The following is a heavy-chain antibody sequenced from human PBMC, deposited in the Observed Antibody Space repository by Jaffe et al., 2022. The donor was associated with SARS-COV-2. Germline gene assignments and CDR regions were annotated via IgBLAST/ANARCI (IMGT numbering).Heavy chain of an antibody. Sequence: QVQLVQSGAEVKKPGASVKVSCKVSGYTFTDNYIHWVRQAPGQGLEWMGRINPDSDVRNYAQRFQGRVTMTRDTSISTAYMELSRLKSDDTAIYYCARATIFGGYFDFWGQGTLVTVSS. D-gene: IGHD3-3*01. J-gene: IGHJ4*02. V-gene: IGHV1-2*06. CDR3: ARATIFGGYFDF. CDR1: GYTFTDNY. CDR2: INPDSDVR.